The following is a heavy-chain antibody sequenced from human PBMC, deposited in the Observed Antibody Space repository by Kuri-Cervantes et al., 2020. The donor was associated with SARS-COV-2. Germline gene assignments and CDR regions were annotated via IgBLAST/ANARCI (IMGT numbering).Heavy chain of an antibody. J-gene: IGHJ6*03. CDR3: ARGQGATRGVFYYYMDV. D-gene: IGHD1/OR15-1a*01. Sequence: SETLSLTCAVSGVSVSGGTYYWSWIRQPAGKGLEWIGHLDTSGSTNYNPSLKSRVTISVDTSKNQFSLKLSSVTAADTAVYYCARGQGATRGVFYYYMDVWGKGTTVTVSS. V-gene: IGHV4-61*09. CDR2: LDTSGST. CDR1: GVSVSGGTYY.